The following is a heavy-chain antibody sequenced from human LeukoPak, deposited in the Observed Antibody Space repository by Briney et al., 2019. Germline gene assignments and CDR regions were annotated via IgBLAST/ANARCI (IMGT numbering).Heavy chain of an antibody. V-gene: IGHV1-46*01. Sequence: GASVEVSCKVSGYALTELSMHWVRRAPGKGLEWMGIIDPSGGSTSYAQKFQGRVTMTRDTSTSTVYMDLSSLRSEDTAVYYCARDNTAAGPFDYWGQGTLVTVSS. J-gene: IGHJ4*02. D-gene: IGHD6-13*01. CDR1: GYALTELS. CDR2: IDPSGGST. CDR3: ARDNTAAGPFDY.